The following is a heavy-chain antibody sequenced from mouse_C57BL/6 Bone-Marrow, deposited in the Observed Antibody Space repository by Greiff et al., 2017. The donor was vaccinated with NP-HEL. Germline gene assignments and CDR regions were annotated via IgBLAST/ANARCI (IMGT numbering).Heavy chain of an antibody. CDR1: GYTFTDYA. V-gene: IGHV1-67*01. J-gene: IGHJ3*01. CDR3: ARDDDYDLAWFAY. D-gene: IGHD2-4*01. Sequence: VQLQQSGPELVRPGVSVKISCKGSGYTFTDYAMHWVKQSHAKSLEWIGVISTYYGDASYIQKFKDKATMNVDKSSSTAYMEIARLTSEDSAVYYCARDDDYDLAWFAYWGQGTLVTVSA. CDR2: ISTYYGDA.